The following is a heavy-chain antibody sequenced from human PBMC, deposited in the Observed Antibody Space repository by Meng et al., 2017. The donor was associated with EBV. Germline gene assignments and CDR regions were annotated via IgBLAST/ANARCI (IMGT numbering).Heavy chain of an antibody. D-gene: IGHD3-10*01. CDR1: GGPFRSDA. CDR3: ASESGRGFTPDF. Sequence: VRVEQSGAEVKRPWSSVKISCKTSGGPFRSDAVSWVRQGPGQGLEWLGGLIPMSGAPHYAQKFQDRVTITADEYTRTHYMELSSLRSDDTAMYYCASESGRGFTPDFWGQGTLVTVSS. J-gene: IGHJ4*02. CDR2: LIPMSGAP. V-gene: IGHV1-69*01.